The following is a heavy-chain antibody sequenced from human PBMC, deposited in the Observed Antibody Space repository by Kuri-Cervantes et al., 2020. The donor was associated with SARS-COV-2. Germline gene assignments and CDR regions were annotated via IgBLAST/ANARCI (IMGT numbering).Heavy chain of an antibody. D-gene: IGHD3-22*01. J-gene: IGHJ4*02. CDR2: IYTSGST. CDR3: ARAQDYYDSSGSITLFDY. CDR1: GGSISSYY. Sequence: SETLSLTCTVSGGSISSYYWSWIRQPAGKGLEWIGRIYTSGSTNYNPSLKSRVTMSVDTSKNQLSLKLSSVTAADTAVYYCARAQDYYDSSGSITLFDYWGQGTLVTVSS. V-gene: IGHV4-4*07.